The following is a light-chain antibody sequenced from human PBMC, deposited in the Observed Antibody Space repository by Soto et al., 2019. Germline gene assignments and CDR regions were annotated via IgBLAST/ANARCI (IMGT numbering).Light chain of an antibody. J-gene: IGKJ1*01. CDR1: QSINKW. V-gene: IGKV1-5*01. CDR3: QQYDSYPWT. CDR2: DAS. Sequence: DIQMTQSPSTLSASVGDRVTITCRASQSINKWLAWYHQKPGKAPKLLIYDASSLNSGATSRFSGRGSGTEFTRTISSVQPADFAAYYCQQYDSYPWTFGQVTNVDIK.